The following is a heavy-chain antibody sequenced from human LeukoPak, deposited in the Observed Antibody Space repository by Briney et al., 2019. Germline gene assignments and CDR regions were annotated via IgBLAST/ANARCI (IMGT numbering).Heavy chain of an antibody. CDR1: GGSISSGGCF. V-gene: IGHV4-31*03. CDR3: ASKEYYYYGMDV. Sequence: SETLSLTCTVSGGSISSGGCFWSWVRQHPGKGLEWIGYIYYSGSTYYSPSLKSRVTISVDKSKNQISLKLSSVTAADTAVYYCASKEYYYYGMDVWGQGTTVTVSS. CDR2: IYYSGST. J-gene: IGHJ6*01.